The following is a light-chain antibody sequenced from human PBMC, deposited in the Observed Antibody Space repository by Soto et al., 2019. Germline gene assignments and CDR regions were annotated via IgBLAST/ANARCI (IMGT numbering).Light chain of an antibody. CDR1: QSVNNNY. CDR2: GAS. CDR3: QQYAASPRT. J-gene: IGKJ1*01. V-gene: IGKV3-20*01. Sequence: EIVLTQSPGTLSLSPRERATLSCRASQSVNNNYLAWYQHKPGQPPRLLIYGASSRAPGIPDRFSGSGSGTDFTLTISRLEHEDFAVYYCQQYAASPRTFGQGTQVEVK.